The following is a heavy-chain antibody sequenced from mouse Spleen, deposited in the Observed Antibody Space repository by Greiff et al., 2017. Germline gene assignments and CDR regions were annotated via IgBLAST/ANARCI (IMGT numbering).Heavy chain of an antibody. D-gene: IGHD1-1*01. CDR1: GFSLTNYA. J-gene: IGHJ1*01. CDR3: ARNGDYVSSSWYFDV. CDR2: IWSDGST. Sequence: QVQLKESGPGLVAPSQSLSITCTVSGFSLTNYAVHWVRQSPGKGLEWLGVIWSDGSTDYNAAFISRLSISKDNSKSQVFFKMNSLQADDTAIYYCARNGDYVSSSWYFDVWGAGTTVTVSS. V-gene: IGHV2-4-1*01.